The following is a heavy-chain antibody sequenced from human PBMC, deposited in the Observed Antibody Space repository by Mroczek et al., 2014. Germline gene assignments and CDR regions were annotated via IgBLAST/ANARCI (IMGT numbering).Heavy chain of an antibody. CDR3: ARDNGANSFDI. J-gene: IGHJ3*02. CDR2: ILYSGRT. Sequence: QVQLQQWGPGLVKPSQTLSVTCSVSGGSISSANYYWNWIRQHPGKGLEWIGYILYSGRTYHNPSLKSRINMSVDTSKNQFSLMVNSVTAADTAVYYCARDNGANSFDIWGQGTMVTVSS. D-gene: IGHD2/OR15-2a*01. V-gene: IGHV4-31*03. CDR1: GGSISSANYY.